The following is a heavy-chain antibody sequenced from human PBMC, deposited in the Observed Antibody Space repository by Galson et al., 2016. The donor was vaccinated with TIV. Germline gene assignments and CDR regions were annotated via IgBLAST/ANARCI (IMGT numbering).Heavy chain of an antibody. D-gene: IGHD3-22*01. J-gene: IGHJ5*02. CDR1: GGAMNSDVYY. CDR2: VYDDGNA. CDR3: ARESTPPGPDNDTWFDP. V-gene: IGHV4-39*07. Sequence: SETLSLTCSVSGGAMNSDVYYWAWIRQPPGKGLEWIGMVYDDGNAYYNPSLKSRVTISVDTSKNQFSLKLTSVTAADTAVYYCARESTPPGPDNDTWFDPRGHGILVAVSS.